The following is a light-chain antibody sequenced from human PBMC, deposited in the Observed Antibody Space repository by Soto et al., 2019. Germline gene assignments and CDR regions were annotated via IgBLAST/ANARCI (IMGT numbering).Light chain of an antibody. V-gene: IGKV1-5*01. CDR1: QSTSSW. CDR3: QQYDNYKPLT. CDR2: DAS. J-gene: IGKJ4*01. Sequence: DIQMTQSPSTLSASVGDRVTITCRASQSTSSWLAWYQQKPGKAPKLLIFDASSLESGTPSRFSGRRSGTQFTLTINGLQPDDFATYYCQQYDNYKPLTFGGGTKV.